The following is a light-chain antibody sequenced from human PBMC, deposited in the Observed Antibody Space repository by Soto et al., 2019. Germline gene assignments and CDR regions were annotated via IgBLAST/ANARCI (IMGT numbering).Light chain of an antibody. Sequence: QPVLTQSPSASASLGASVKLTCTLSTGRSSNAVAWHQQQPEKGPRYLMTINSDGSHTKGDEIPDRFSGSSSGAERYLTISSLESEDEADYYCQTWGTGIGWVFGGGTKLTVL. J-gene: IGLJ3*02. CDR3: QTWGTGIGWV. CDR2: INSDGSH. CDR1: TGRSSNA. V-gene: IGLV4-69*01.